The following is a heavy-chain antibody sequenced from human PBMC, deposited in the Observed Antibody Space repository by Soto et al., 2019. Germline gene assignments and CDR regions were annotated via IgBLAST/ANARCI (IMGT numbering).Heavy chain of an antibody. J-gene: IGHJ4*02. V-gene: IGHV3-73*02. CDR1: GFTFSGYT. CDR2: IPSKAHTDAT. Sequence: EVQLVESGGGLVQPGGSLKLSCVASGFTFSGYTIHWVRQTSGKGLEWVGRIPSKAHTDATAYAASGKGRFTISSDDSKNTAYLKMNSLKTEDTAVYYCARQHLDVPVASAIDYWGQGTLVTVSS. D-gene: IGHD6-19*01. CDR3: ARQHLDVPVASAIDY.